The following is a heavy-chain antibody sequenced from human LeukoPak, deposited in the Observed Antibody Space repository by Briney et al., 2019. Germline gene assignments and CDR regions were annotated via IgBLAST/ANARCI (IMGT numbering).Heavy chain of an antibody. J-gene: IGHJ5*02. CDR3: ARAAIGSDNWFDP. D-gene: IGHD3-10*01. CDR1: GGSISTSNYY. V-gene: IGHV4-39*01. Sequence: PSETLSLTCTVSGGSISTSNYYWGWIRQPPGKGLEWIGSIYYSGSTYYNPSLKSRVTISVDTSKNQFSLKLSSVTAADTAAYYCARAAIGSDNWFDPWGQGTLVTVSS. CDR2: IYYSGST.